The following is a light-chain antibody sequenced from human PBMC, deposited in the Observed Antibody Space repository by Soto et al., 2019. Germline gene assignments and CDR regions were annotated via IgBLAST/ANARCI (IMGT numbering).Light chain of an antibody. CDR1: SSDVGGYEY. Sequence: QSALTQPRSVSGSPGQSVTISCSGTSSDVGGYEYVSWYQQHPGKPPKLIIYNVNNRPSGVSFRFSGSKSANTASLTISGLQTEDEADYYCLSHTTRRIYVFGPGTKVTVL. J-gene: IGLJ1*01. CDR3: LSHTTRRIYV. V-gene: IGLV2-14*03. CDR2: NVN.